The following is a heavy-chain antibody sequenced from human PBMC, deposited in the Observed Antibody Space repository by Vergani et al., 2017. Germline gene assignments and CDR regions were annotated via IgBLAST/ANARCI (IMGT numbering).Heavy chain of an antibody. CDR2: IIPVLGKT. Sequence: QVQLVQSGAEVKKPGSSVKVSCKASGGTFSSHGISWVRQAPGQGFEWMGRIIPVLGKTKYAQDFQGRLTITADTSTSTAYMELTSLRSQDTAVYYCARDPRGYGGDPEDYYYGMDVWGQGTTVTVSS. CDR3: ARDPRGYGGDPEDYYYGMDV. CDR1: GGTFSSHG. D-gene: IGHD2-21*02. V-gene: IGHV1-69*04. J-gene: IGHJ6*02.